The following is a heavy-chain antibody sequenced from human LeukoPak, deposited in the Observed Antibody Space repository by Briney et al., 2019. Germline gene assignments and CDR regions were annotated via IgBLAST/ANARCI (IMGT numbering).Heavy chain of an antibody. CDR3: ARDRSGSYLDY. Sequence: GGSLRLSCAASGFTFSHYGMHWVRQAPGKGLEWVAVIWSDGTNQYYADSVKGRFTISRDDSQKTVYLEMNSLRTEDTAMYYCARDRSGSYLDYWGQGTLVTVSS. V-gene: IGHV3-33*01. D-gene: IGHD1-26*01. J-gene: IGHJ4*02. CDR2: IWSDGTNQ. CDR1: GFTFSHYG.